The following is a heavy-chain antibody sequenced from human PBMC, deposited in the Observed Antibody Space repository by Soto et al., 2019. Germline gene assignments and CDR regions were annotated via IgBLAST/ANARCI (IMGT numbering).Heavy chain of an antibody. CDR3: ARGRPLKAGDFWSGPIHYYYYGMDV. D-gene: IGHD3-3*01. Sequence: SETLSLTCAVYGGSFSGYYWSWIRQPPGKRLEWIGEINHSGSTNYNPSLKSRVTISVDTSKNQFSLKLSSVTAADTAVYYCARGRPLKAGDFWSGPIHYYYYGMDVWGQGTTVTVSS. J-gene: IGHJ6*02. V-gene: IGHV4-34*01. CDR1: GGSFSGYY. CDR2: INHSGST.